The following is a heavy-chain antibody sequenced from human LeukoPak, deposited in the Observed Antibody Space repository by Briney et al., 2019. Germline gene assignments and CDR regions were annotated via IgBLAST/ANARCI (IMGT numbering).Heavy chain of an antibody. Sequence: ASVKVSCIASGYTFTAWYMHWIRQAPGQGLEWLGWINPNSGGTNYAHKFQDRVTMTRDTSISTAYMELNSLRSDDAAVYYCARCWNGPLDPWGQGTLVTVSS. V-gene: IGHV1-2*07. CDR2: INPNSGGT. CDR3: ARCWNGPLDP. J-gene: IGHJ5*02. D-gene: IGHD1-1*01. CDR1: GYTFTAWY.